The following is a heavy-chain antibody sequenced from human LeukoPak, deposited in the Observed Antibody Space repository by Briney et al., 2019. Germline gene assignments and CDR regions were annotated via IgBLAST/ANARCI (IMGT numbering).Heavy chain of an antibody. CDR3: ATPSPYYYDSSAQPDY. Sequence: GGSLRLSCAASGFTFDSYPMSWVRQAPGKGLEWVSAINYNGGSTYYADSVKGRFTISRDNFKSTLYLQMSSLRAEDTAVYYCATPSPYYYDSSAQPDYWGKGTLVTVSS. D-gene: IGHD3-22*01. CDR1: GFTFDSYP. J-gene: IGHJ4*02. CDR2: INYNGGST. V-gene: IGHV3-23*01.